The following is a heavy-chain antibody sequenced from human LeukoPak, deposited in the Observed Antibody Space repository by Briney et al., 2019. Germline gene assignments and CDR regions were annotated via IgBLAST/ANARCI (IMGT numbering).Heavy chain of an antibody. Sequence: SQTLSLTCAISGDSVSSNSAAWNWIRQSPSRGLEWLGRTYYRSRWYKDYVVTLKSRITINPDTSKNQFSLQLNSVTAEDTAVYYCARGQYQLSSGYYMDVWGEGTTVTISS. D-gene: IGHD2-2*01. J-gene: IGHJ6*03. V-gene: IGHV6-1*01. CDR2: TYYRSRWYK. CDR3: ARGQYQLSSGYYMDV. CDR1: GDSVSSNSAA.